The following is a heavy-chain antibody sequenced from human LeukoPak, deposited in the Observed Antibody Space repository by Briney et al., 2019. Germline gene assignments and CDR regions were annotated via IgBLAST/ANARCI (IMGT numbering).Heavy chain of an antibody. J-gene: IGHJ4*02. CDR3: ARDYNYYHSSGYWYYFDY. V-gene: IGHV3-66*01. CDR2: IYSDGST. CDR1: GFTVSSNY. Sequence: GGSLRLSCAASGFTVSSNYMSWVRQAPGKGLEWVSVIYSDGSTYYGDSVKGRFTISRDNSKNTLYLQINSLRAEDTAVYYCARDYNYYHSSGYWYYFDYWGQGTLVTVSS. D-gene: IGHD3-22*01.